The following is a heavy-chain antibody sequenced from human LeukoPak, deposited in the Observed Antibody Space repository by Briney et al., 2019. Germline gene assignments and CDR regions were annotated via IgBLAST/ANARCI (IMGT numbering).Heavy chain of an antibody. CDR2: IGGSGGST. CDR1: GFTFSSFA. CDR3: ASGEYCSSTSCLYYFDY. Sequence: GGSLRLSCAASGFTFSSFAMSWVRQAPGKGLEWVSTIGGSGGSTYYADSVKGRFTISRDNSKNTLYLQMNSLRAEDTAVYYCASGEYCSSTSCLYYFDYWGQGTLVTVSS. V-gene: IGHV3-23*01. J-gene: IGHJ4*02. D-gene: IGHD2-2*01.